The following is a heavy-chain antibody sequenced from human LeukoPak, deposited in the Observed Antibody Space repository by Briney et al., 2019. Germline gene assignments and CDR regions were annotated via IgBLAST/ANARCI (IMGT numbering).Heavy chain of an antibody. J-gene: IGHJ3*02. CDR1: DFTFSSYW. Sequence: GGSLRLSCAASDFTFSSYWMSWVRQAPGKGLEWVSVIYSGGSTYYADSVKGRFTISRDNSKNTLYLQMNSLRAEDTAVYYCARLVRSWGSFDIWGQGTMVTVSS. CDR2: IYSGGST. CDR3: ARLVRSWGSFDI. D-gene: IGHD6-13*01. V-gene: IGHV3-53*01.